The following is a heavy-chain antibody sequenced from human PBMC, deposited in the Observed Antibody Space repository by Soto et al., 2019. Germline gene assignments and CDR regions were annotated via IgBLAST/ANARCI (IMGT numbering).Heavy chain of an antibody. CDR2: IWYDGSNK. Sequence: SLRLSCAASGFTFSSYGMHWVRQAPGKGLEWVAVIWYDGSNKYYADSAEGRFTISRDNSKNTLYLQMNSLRAEDTAVYYCARGRTRIAVAGLLFDYWGQGTLVTVSS. CDR1: GFTFSSYG. V-gene: IGHV3-33*01. D-gene: IGHD6-19*01. CDR3: ARGRTRIAVAGLLFDY. J-gene: IGHJ4*02.